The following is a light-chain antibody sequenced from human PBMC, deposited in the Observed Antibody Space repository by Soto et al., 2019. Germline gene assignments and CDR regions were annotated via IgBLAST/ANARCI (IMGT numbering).Light chain of an antibody. CDR1: QSVSSSY. Sequence: EIVLTQSPGTLSLSPGERATLSCRASQSVSSSYLAWYQQKPDQAPSLLIYGASSRATGIPDRFSGSGSGTDFTLTISRLEPEDFAVYYCQQYGNSPRLTFGGGTKVEIK. CDR2: GAS. CDR3: QQYGNSPRLT. V-gene: IGKV3-20*01. J-gene: IGKJ4*01.